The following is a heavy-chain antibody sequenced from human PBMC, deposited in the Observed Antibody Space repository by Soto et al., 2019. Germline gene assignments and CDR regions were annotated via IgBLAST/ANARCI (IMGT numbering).Heavy chain of an antibody. CDR1: GFTFSSYA. Sequence: EVQLLESGGGLVQPGGSLRLSCAASGFTFSSYAMSWVRQAPGKGLEWVSAISGSGGSTYYADSVKGRFTISRDNSKKTQQQKKSIRAADNAVFYYWAKGGTSSRRSYYGMDVWGQGTTVTVSS. V-gene: IGHV3-23*01. CDR2: ISGSGGST. J-gene: IGHJ6*02. CDR3: AKGGTSSRRSYYGMDV. D-gene: IGHD6-13*01.